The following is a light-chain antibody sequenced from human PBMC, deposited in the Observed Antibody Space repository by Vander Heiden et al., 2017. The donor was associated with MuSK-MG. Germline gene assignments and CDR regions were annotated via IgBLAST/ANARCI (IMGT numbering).Light chain of an antibody. Sequence: QTVQPDAPRASGKTGQRVTISCSGSSSNIGSNTVNWYQQLPGTAPKLLIYSNNQRPSGVPDRFSGSKSGTSASLDISGRQSENEADYYCAGWDDRINGVVFGGGTKLTVL. V-gene: IGLV1-44*01. CDR1: SSNIGSNT. J-gene: IGLJ2*01. CDR2: SNN. CDR3: AGWDDRINGVV.